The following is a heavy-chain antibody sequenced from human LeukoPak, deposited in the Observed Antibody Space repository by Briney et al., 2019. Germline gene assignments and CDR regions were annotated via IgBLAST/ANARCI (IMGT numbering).Heavy chain of an antibody. CDR3: TSSSSRGIYYYNYYMDV. CDR1: GFTFSSYA. J-gene: IGHJ6*03. CDR2: ISGSGGST. Sequence: PGGSLRLSCAASGFTFSSYAMSWVRQAPGKGLEWVSAISGSGGSTYYADSVKGRFTISRDNSKNTLYLQMNSLRAEDTAVYYCTSSSSRGIYYYNYYMDVWGNGTTVTVSS. V-gene: IGHV3-23*01. D-gene: IGHD6-6*01.